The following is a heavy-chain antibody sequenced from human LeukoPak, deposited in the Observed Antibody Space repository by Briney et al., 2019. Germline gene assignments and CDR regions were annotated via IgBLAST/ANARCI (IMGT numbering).Heavy chain of an antibody. CDR1: GFTFSTYA. J-gene: IGHJ6*03. D-gene: IGHD3-22*01. CDR2: ISDDGSNR. V-gene: IGHV3-30*17. CDR3: ARASYYRALFPYYMDV. Sequence: TGGSLRLSCAASGFTFSTYAMHWVRQAPGKGPEWVAVISDDGSNRYFADSVKGRFTISRDNSRNTLYLQMNSLTAEDSAVYYCARASYYRALFPYYMDVWGQGTTVTVSS.